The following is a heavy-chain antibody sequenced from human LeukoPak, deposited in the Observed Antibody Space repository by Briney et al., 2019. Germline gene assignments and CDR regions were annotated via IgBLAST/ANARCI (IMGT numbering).Heavy chain of an antibody. CDR2: ISSSSSYI. V-gene: IGHV3-21*01. CDR1: GFTFSSYS. Sequence: GGSLRLSCAASGFTFSSYSMNWVRQAPGKGLEWVSSISSSSSYIYYADSVKGRFTISRDNAKNSLYLQMNSLRAEDTAVYYCARDMGSYDSSGYYPDYWGQGTLVTVSS. J-gene: IGHJ4*02. D-gene: IGHD3-22*01. CDR3: ARDMGSYDSSGYYPDY.